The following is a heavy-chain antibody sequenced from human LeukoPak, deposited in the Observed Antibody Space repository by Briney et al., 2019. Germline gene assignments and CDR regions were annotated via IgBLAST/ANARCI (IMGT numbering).Heavy chain of an antibody. CDR1: GGSISSGSYY. D-gene: IGHD3-22*01. V-gene: IGHV4-61*02. CDR3: ARGDYYDSSGYYYSYYYMDV. Sequence: PSQTLSLTXTVSGGSISSGSYYWSWIRQPAGKGLEWIGRIYTSGSTNYNPSLKSRVTISVDTSKNQFSLKLSSVTAADTAVYYCARGDYYDSSGYYYSYYYMDVWGKGTTVTVSS. CDR2: IYTSGST. J-gene: IGHJ6*03.